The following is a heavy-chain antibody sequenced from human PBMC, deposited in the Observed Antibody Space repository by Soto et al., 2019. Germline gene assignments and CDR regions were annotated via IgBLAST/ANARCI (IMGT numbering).Heavy chain of an antibody. V-gene: IGHV3-30*18. CDR3: AKGLTGLPPDAFDI. J-gene: IGHJ3*02. CDR2: ISYDGSNK. Sequence: PGGSLRLSCAASGFTFSSYGMHWVRQAPGKGLEWVAVISYDGSNKYYADSVKGRFTISRDNSKNTLYLQMNSLRAEDTAVYYCAKGLTGLPPDAFDIWGQGTMVTVSS. D-gene: IGHD1-20*01. CDR1: GFTFSSYG.